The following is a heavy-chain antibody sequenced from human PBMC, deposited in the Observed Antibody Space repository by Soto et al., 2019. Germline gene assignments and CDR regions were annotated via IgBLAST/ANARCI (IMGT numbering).Heavy chain of an antibody. CDR3: ARGPPPAGTFSEYFQH. CDR2: TYYRSKWYN. J-gene: IGHJ1*01. Sequence: SQTLSLTCAISGDSVSSNSAAWNWIRQSPSRGLEWLGRTYYRSKWYNDYAVSVKSRITINPDTSKNQFSLQLNSVTPEDTAVYYCARGPPPAGTFSEYFQHWGQGTPVTVSS. CDR1: GDSVSSNSAA. D-gene: IGHD6-19*01. V-gene: IGHV6-1*01.